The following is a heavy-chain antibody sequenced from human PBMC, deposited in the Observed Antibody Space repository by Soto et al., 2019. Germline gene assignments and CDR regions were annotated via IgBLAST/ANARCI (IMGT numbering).Heavy chain of an antibody. D-gene: IGHD3-22*01. Sequence: GGSLRLSCAASGFTFSSYGMSWVRQAPGRGLEWVSAISGGGSSTFYADSVKGRFVISRDNSKNTIHLQLDSLRVEDTAVYYCARGDYHDSSGPFSDAFDIWGQGTMVTVSS. CDR1: GFTFSSYG. J-gene: IGHJ3*02. V-gene: IGHV3-23*01. CDR3: ARGDYHDSSGPFSDAFDI. CDR2: ISGGGSST.